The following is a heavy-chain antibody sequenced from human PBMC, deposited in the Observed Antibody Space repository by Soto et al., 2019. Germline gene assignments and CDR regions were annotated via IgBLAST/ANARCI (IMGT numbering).Heavy chain of an antibody. D-gene: IGHD3-16*01. CDR3: ARDARNADYDY. CDR2: IHGTRSII. J-gene: IGHJ4*02. Sequence: EVQLVESGGGLVQPGGSLKLSGAVSGFTFSSHAMNWVRQAPGKGLEWVAYIHGTRSIIYYADSVKGRFTISRDNAKNSLYLQMDRLRDEDTALYYCARDARNADYDYWGQGTLVTVSS. V-gene: IGHV3-48*02. CDR1: GFTFSSHA.